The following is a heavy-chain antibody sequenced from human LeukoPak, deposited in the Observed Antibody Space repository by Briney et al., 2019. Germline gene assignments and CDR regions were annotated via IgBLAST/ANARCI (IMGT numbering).Heavy chain of an antibody. Sequence: SVKVSCKASGGTSNSHAISWVRQAPGQGLEWMGRIIPNLGTTNRAQNFQDRVTLTADKSTSTAYMELASLTSDDTAVYYCATTNDGGGYQWGDFFDFWGQGTLVTVSS. D-gene: IGHD3-22*01. J-gene: IGHJ4*02. CDR3: ATTNDGGGYQWGDFFDF. V-gene: IGHV1-69*04. CDR2: IIPNLGTT. CDR1: GGTSNSHA.